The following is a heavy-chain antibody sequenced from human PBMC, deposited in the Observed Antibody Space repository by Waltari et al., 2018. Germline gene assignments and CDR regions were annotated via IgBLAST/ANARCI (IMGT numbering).Heavy chain of an antibody. Sequence: QVQLVQSGAEVKKPGSSVKVSCKASGGTFSSYAISWVRQAPRQGLEWMGGIITILGIANYAQKFQGRVTITEAKSTSTAYMELSSLRSEDTAVYYCARDQDPRPGPSYYYYGMDVWGQGTTVTVSS. CDR2: IITILGIA. CDR1: GGTFSSYA. CDR3: ARDQDPRPGPSYYYYGMDV. V-gene: IGHV1-69*10. J-gene: IGHJ6*02. D-gene: IGHD6-6*01.